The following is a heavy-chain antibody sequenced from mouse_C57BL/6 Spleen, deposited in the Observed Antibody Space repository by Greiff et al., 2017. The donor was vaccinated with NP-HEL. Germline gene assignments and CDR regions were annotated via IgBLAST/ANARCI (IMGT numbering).Heavy chain of an antibody. V-gene: IGHV5-4*01. CDR2: ISDGGSYT. J-gene: IGHJ4*01. Sequence: EVQLVESGGGLVKPGGSLKLSCAASGFTFSSYAMSWVRQTPEKRLEWVATISDGGSYTYYPDNVKGRFTISRDNAKNNLYLQMSHLKSEDTAMYYCASYGNYDAMDYWGQGTSVTVSS. D-gene: IGHD2-1*01. CDR3: ASYGNYDAMDY. CDR1: GFTFSSYA.